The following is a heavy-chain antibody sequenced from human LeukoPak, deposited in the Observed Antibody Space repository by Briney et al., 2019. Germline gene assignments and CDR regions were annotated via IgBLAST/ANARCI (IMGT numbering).Heavy chain of an antibody. D-gene: IGHD2-2*01. CDR3: ARGDDCSSTSCYLSWFDP. Sequence: SETLSLTCTVSGGPISSYYWSWIRQPPGKGLAWIGYIYYSGSTNYNPSLKSRVTISVDTSKNQFSLKLSSVTAADTAVYYCARGDDCSSTSCYLSWFDPWGQGTLVTVSS. V-gene: IGHV4-59*01. CDR2: IYYSGST. J-gene: IGHJ5*02. CDR1: GGPISSYY.